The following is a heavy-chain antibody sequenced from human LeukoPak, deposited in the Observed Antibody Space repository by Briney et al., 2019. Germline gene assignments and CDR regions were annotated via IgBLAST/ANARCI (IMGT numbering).Heavy chain of an antibody. J-gene: IGHJ6*03. CDR3: ARLMDYYYYMDV. D-gene: IGHD5-24*01. CDR1: GFSLTTSGVG. CDR2: IYWDDEK. Sequence: SGPTLVKPTQTLTLTCTFSGFSLTTSGVGVGWIRQPPVKALEWLALIYWDDEKRYIPSLKSRLTLTKDTSKNQVVLTMTNMDPVDTATYFCARLMDYYYYMDVWGKGTSVTVSS. V-gene: IGHV2-5*02.